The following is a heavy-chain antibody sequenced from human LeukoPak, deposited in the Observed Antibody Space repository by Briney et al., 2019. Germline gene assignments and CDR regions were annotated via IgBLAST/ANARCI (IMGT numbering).Heavy chain of an antibody. V-gene: IGHV3-23*01. CDR1: GFTFSSYA. CDR2: ISGSGGST. J-gene: IGHJ4*02. D-gene: IGHD3-10*01. Sequence: GGSLRLSCAASGFTFSSYAMSWVRQAPGKGLELVSAISGSGGSTYYEDSVKGRFTISRDNSKNTLYLQMNSLRAEDTAVYYCAKLLVRGVIIGYFDYWGQGTLVTVSS. CDR3: AKLLVRGVIIGYFDY.